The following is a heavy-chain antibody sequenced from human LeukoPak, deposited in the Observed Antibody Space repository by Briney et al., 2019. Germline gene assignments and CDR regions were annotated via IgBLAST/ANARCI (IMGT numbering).Heavy chain of an antibody. Sequence: PGGSLRLSCAASGFTFDDYAMHWVRQAPGKGLEWVSAISGSGGSTYYADSVKGRFTISRDNSKNTLYLQMNSLRAEDTAVYYCAKLPGATVWDYYYMDVWGKGTTVTVSS. CDR3: AKLPGATVWDYYYMDV. J-gene: IGHJ6*03. D-gene: IGHD1-26*01. CDR2: ISGSGGST. V-gene: IGHV3-23*01. CDR1: GFTFDDYA.